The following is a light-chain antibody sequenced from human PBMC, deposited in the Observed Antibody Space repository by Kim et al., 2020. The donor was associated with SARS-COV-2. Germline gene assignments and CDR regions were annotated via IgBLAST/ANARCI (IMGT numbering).Light chain of an antibody. CDR1: QSVSSN. CDR3: QQYNNRPPRT. Sequence: QGERATLSCRASQSVSSNLAWYQQKPGQAPRLRIYGASTRATGIPARFSGSGSGTELTLTISSLQSEDVAVYYWQQYNNRPPRTFGQGTKVDIK. J-gene: IGKJ1*01. CDR2: GAS. V-gene: IGKV3-15*01.